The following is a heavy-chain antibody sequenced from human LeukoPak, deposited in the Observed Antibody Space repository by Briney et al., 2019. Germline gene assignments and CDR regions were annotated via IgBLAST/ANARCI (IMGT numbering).Heavy chain of an antibody. CDR1: GGSFSGYY. Sequence: SETLSLTCAVYGGSFSGYYWSWIRQPPGKGLEWIGEINHSGSTNYNPSLKSRVTISVDTSKNQFSLKLSSVTAADTAVYYCARSPTASEYCSGDSCYSLDDYWGQGTLVTVSS. J-gene: IGHJ4*02. V-gene: IGHV4-34*01. CDR3: ARSPTASEYCSGDSCYSLDDY. CDR2: INHSGST. D-gene: IGHD2-15*01.